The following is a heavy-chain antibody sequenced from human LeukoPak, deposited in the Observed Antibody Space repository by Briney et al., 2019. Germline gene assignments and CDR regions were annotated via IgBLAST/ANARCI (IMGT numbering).Heavy chain of an antibody. D-gene: IGHD3-22*01. V-gene: IGHV1-69*04. CDR2: IIPNLGTT. CDR3: ATTNDGGGYQWGDFFDF. J-gene: IGHJ4*02. CDR1: GGTSNSHA. Sequence: SVKVSCKASGGTSNSHAISWVRQAPGQGLEWVGRIIPNLGTTNRAQNFQDRVTLTADKSTNTAYMELTSLTSDDTAVYYCATTNDGGGYQWGDFFDFWGQGTLVTVSS.